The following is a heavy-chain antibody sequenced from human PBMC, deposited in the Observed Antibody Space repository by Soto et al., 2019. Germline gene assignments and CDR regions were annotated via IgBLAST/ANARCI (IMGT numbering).Heavy chain of an antibody. CDR3: TTDFVWGCTSCYWHDAFDI. CDR2: IKSKTDGGTT. CDR1: GFTFSNAW. Sequence: GGSLRLSCAASGFTFSNAWMSWVRQAPGKGLEWVGRIKSKTDGGTTDYAAPVKGRFTISRDDSKNTLYLQMNSLKTEDTAVYYCTTDFVWGCTSCYWHDAFDIWGQGTMVTVSS. V-gene: IGHV3-15*01. J-gene: IGHJ3*02. D-gene: IGHD2-2*01.